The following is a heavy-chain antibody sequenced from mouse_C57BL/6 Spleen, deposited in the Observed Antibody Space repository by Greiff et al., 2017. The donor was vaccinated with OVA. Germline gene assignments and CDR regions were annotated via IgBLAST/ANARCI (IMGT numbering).Heavy chain of an antibody. V-gene: IGHV5-17*01. J-gene: IGHJ3*01. CDR3: ARPGGSSQFAY. Sequence: EVKLVESGGGLVKPGGSLKLSCAASGFTFSDYGMHWVRQAPEQGLEWVAYISSGSSTIYYADTVKGRFTLSRDNAKKALFLQRTSLRSEDTAMYYCARPGGSSQFAYWGQGTLVTVSA. CDR2: ISSGSSTI. D-gene: IGHD1-1*01. CDR1: GFTFSDYG.